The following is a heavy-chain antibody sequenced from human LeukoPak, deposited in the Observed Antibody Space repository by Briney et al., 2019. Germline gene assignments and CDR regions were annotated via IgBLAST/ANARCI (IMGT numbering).Heavy chain of an antibody. CDR3: ARDSSGYSYPPYYFDY. CDR2: ISSSSYTI. V-gene: IGHV3-48*01. D-gene: IGHD3-22*01. CDR1: GFTFSSYS. J-gene: IGHJ4*02. Sequence: PGGSLRLSCAASGFTFSSYSMNWVRQAPGKGLEWVPYISSSSYTIYYADSVKGRFTISRDNAKNSLYLQMNSLRAEDTAVYYCARDSSGYSYPPYYFDYWGQGTLVTVSS.